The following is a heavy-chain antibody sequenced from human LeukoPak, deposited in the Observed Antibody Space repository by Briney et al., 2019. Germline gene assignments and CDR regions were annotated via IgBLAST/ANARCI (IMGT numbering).Heavy chain of an antibody. CDR3: ARGVDSGYPDY. Sequence: SETLSLTCTVSGGSISSYYWSWIRQPPGKGLEWIGYIYYSGNTNYNPSLKSRVTISVDTSKNQFSLNLSSVTAADTAVYYCARGVDSGYPDYWGQGTLVTVSS. CDR1: GGSISSYY. J-gene: IGHJ4*02. CDR2: IYYSGNT. V-gene: IGHV4-59*01. D-gene: IGHD3-22*01.